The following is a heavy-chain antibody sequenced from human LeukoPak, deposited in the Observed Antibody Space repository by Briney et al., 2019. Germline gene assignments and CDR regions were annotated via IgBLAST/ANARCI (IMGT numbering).Heavy chain of an antibody. Sequence: APVKVSCKVSGYTLTELSMHWVRQAPGKGLEWMGGFDPEDGETIYAQKFQGRVTMTEDTSTDTAYMELSSLRSEDTAVYYCATTLVVPAAPYYFDYWGQGTLVTVSS. CDR3: ATTLVVPAAPYYFDY. V-gene: IGHV1-24*01. D-gene: IGHD2-2*01. CDR2: FDPEDGET. J-gene: IGHJ4*02. CDR1: GYTLTELS.